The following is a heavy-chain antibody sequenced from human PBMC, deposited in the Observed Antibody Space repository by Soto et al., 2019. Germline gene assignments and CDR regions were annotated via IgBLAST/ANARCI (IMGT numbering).Heavy chain of an antibody. V-gene: IGHV3-72*01. CDR2: AGNKAHSFTT. CDR1: GFTFSDHY. CDR3: VRLDGSYYPDY. J-gene: IGHJ4*02. D-gene: IGHD1-26*01. Sequence: EVQLVESGGGLVQPGGSLRLSCAASGFTFSDHYMDWVRQAPGKGLEWVGRAGNKAHSFTTEYAASVKGRFTISRDDSKNSLYLQMNSLKTEDTAVYCCVRLDGSYYPDYWGQGTLVTVSS.